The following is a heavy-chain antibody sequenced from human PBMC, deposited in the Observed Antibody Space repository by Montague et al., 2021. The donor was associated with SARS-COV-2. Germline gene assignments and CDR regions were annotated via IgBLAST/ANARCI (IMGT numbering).Heavy chain of an antibody. Sequence: SETLSLTCAVYGGSFSGYYWSWIRQPPGKGLEWIGEISHSGSTNXNPSCKSRVTISVDTSKNQFSLKLSSVTAADTAVYYCAIPMVRGFSRAFDIWGQGTMVTVSS. CDR3: AIPMVRGFSRAFDI. J-gene: IGHJ3*02. D-gene: IGHD3-10*01. CDR2: ISHSGST. V-gene: IGHV4-34*01. CDR1: GGSFSGYY.